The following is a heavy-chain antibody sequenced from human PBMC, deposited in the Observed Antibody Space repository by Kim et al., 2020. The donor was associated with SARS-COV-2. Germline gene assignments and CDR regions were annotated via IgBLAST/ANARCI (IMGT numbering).Heavy chain of an antibody. CDR1: GFTFSYYA. Sequence: GGSLRLSCAASGFTFSYYAMSWVRQAPGKGLEWVSAISGSGGTTYYADSVKGRFTISRDNSKNTLYPQMNSLRAEDTAVYYCAKDEGIGDYYGSGFDYWGQGTLVTVSS. V-gene: IGHV3-23*01. CDR3: AKDEGIGDYYGSGFDY. D-gene: IGHD3-10*01. CDR2: ISGSGGTT. J-gene: IGHJ4*02.